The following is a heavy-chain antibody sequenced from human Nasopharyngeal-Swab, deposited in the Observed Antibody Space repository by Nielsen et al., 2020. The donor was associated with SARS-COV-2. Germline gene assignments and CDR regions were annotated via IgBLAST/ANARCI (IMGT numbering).Heavy chain of an antibody. Sequence: GGSLRLSCTASGFTFSAYWMYWVRQAPGKGLVWVSRINSDGSNTAYADSVKGRFSISRDNAKNTVYLQMNSLRVEDTAVYYCARAETGYSYGYPFDYWGQGTLVTVSS. CDR3: ARAETGYSYGYPFDY. J-gene: IGHJ4*02. V-gene: IGHV3-74*01. D-gene: IGHD5-18*01. CDR1: GFTFSAYW. CDR2: INSDGSNT.